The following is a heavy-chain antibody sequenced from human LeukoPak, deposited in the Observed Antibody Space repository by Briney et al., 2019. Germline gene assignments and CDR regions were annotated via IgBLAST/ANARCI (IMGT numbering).Heavy chain of an antibody. D-gene: IGHD4-11*01. J-gene: IGHJ3*02. Sequence: GGSLRLSCAASGFTFSSYAMSWVRQAPGKGLEWVSAISGSGGSTYYADSVKGRFTISRDNSKNTPYLQMNSLRAEDTAVYYCAKEVFTVTTLGDAFDIWGQGTMVTVSS. CDR1: GFTFSSYA. CDR2: ISGSGGST. CDR3: AKEVFTVTTLGDAFDI. V-gene: IGHV3-23*01.